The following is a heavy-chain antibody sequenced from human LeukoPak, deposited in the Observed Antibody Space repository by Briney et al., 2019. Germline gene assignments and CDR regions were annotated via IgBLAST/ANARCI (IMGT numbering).Heavy chain of an antibody. J-gene: IGHJ5*02. CDR2: IYTSEST. CDR3: ARGGYCSGGSCYSNWFDP. V-gene: IGHV4-61*02. CDR1: GYSISSGSYY. Sequence: SETLSLTCAVSGYSISSGSYYSSWIRQPAGEGLEWIGRIYTSESTNYNPSLKRRVTISVDTSKNQFSLKLSSVTAADTAVYYCARGGYCSGGSCYSNWFDPWGQGTLVTVSS. D-gene: IGHD2-15*01.